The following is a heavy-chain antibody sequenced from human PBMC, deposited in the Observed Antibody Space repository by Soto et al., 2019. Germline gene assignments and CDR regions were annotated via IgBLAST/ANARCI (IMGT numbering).Heavy chain of an antibody. CDR3: ARALVVVTAPDY. CDR2: INAGNGNT. J-gene: IGHJ4*02. D-gene: IGHD2-21*02. V-gene: IGHV1-3*01. CDR1: GYTFTSYA. Sequence: QVQLVQSGAEAKKPGASVKVSCKASGYTFTSYAMNWVRQAPGQRLEWMGWINAGNGNTKYSQKFQVSVPITRATASSTAYMALSSLRSADTAVYYCARALVVVTAPDYWCPGTLVTVSS.